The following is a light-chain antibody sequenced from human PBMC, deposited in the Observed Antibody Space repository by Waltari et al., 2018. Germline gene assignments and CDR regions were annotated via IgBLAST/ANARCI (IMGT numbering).Light chain of an antibody. CDR1: TSDGGGYNY. CDR3: SSYAGSNNVV. CDR2: EVS. J-gene: IGLJ2*01. V-gene: IGLV2-8*01. Sequence: QSALTQPPSWSGSPGRSVTIPCPGPTSDGGGYNYVPWYQQHPGKAPKLMIYEVSNRPSGFPDRFSGSKSGNTASLTVSGLQAEDETDYYCSSYAGSNNVVFGGGTKLTVL.